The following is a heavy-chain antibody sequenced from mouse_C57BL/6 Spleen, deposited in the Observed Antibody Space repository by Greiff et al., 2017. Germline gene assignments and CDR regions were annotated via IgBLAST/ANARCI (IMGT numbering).Heavy chain of an antibody. Sequence: VQLKQSGPELVKPGASVKISCKASGYSFTDYNMNWVKQSNGKSLEWIGVINPNYGTTSYNQKFKGKATLTVDQSSSTAYMQLNSLTSEDSAVXYCARSDYYGSSLYYAMDYWGQGTSVTVSS. CDR1: GYSFTDYN. V-gene: IGHV1-39*01. J-gene: IGHJ4*01. CDR2: INPNYGTT. CDR3: ARSDYYGSSLYYAMDY. D-gene: IGHD1-1*01.